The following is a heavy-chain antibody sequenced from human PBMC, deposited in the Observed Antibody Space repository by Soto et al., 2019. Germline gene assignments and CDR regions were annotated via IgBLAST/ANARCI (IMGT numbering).Heavy chain of an antibody. Sequence: QVQLVQSGAEVKKPGSSVKVSCKASGGSFSSYVISWARQAPGQGLEWMGGIVPMFGTANYAQKFQGRLTITADESTNTGYMELRNLRSDDTAVYFCGTSSRKHCRSDTCYENWLDPWGQGTLVTVSS. CDR2: IVPMFGTA. CDR3: GTSSRKHCRSDTCYENWLDP. J-gene: IGHJ5*02. V-gene: IGHV1-69*01. CDR1: GGSFSSYV. D-gene: IGHD2-2*01.